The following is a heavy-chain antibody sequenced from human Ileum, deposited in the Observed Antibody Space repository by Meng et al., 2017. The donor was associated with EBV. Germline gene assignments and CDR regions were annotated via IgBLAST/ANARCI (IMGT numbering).Heavy chain of an antibody. V-gene: IGHV4-4*02. D-gene: IGHD4-23*01. CDR3: STYLYGGDEHYFDY. CDR2: IYHGGTT. Sequence: QVQLQESGPGLVRPSGXLSLTCAVPGGSISGSNWWSWVRQPPGKGLEWIGEIYHGGTTNYNPSLKSRVTMSVDKSKNQFSLKLSSVTAADTAVYYCSTYLYGGDEHYFDYWGQGTLDTVST. CDR1: GGSISGSNW. J-gene: IGHJ4*02.